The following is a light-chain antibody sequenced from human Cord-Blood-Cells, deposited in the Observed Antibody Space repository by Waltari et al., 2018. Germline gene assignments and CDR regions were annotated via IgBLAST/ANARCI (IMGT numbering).Light chain of an antibody. J-gene: IGKJ2*03. CDR3: QQSYSTPYS. Sequence: DIQMTQSASSLSASVGDSVTITCRASQSIRSYLNWYQQKPGKAPKLLIYAASTLQSGVPSMFSGSGSGTDFTLTISSLQPEDFATYYCQQSYSTPYSFGQGTKLEIK. CDR1: QSIRSY. CDR2: AAS. V-gene: IGKV1-39*01.